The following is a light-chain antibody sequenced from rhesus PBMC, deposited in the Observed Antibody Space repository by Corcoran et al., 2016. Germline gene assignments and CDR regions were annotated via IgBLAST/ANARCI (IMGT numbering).Light chain of an antibody. CDR2: YAS. CDR1: QGMSHY. Sequence: DIQMTQSPSSLSASVGDTVTIPCRASQGMSHYLAWYQQKPGRAPTPLIYYASNLESGVPSRFRGSGSGTDFTLTISSLQPEDFAIYSCQQRNSFPWSFGQGTKVEI. J-gene: IGKJ1*01. CDR3: QQRNSFPWS. V-gene: IGKV1S14*01.